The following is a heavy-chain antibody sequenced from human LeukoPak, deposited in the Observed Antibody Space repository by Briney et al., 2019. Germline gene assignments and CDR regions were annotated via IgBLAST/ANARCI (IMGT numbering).Heavy chain of an antibody. J-gene: IGHJ4*02. CDR3: AKKGSGYYFDY. Sequence: GGSLRLSCAASGLTFSSHWMHWVRQAPGKGLVWVSRITNDGSSTTYADSVKGRFIISRDNSWNTLYLQMNSLRAEDTAVYYCAKKGSGYYFDYWGQGTLVTVSS. CDR2: ITNDGSST. D-gene: IGHD3-22*01. CDR1: GLTFSSHW. V-gene: IGHV3-74*01.